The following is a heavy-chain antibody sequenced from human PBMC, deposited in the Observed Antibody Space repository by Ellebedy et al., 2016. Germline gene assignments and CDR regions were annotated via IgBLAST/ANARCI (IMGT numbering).Heavy chain of an antibody. CDR3: AKDLGRVVTAIGNYFDY. Sequence: GGSLRLSCAVSGFTVSSNYMSWVRQAPGKGLEWVSTLYAGGTIFYADSVRGRFTISRDNSKNTLYLQMNSLRAEDTAMYYCAKDLGRVVTAIGNYFDYWGQGTLVTVSS. J-gene: IGHJ4*02. D-gene: IGHD2-21*02. CDR1: GFTVSSNY. CDR2: LYAGGTI. V-gene: IGHV3-66*01.